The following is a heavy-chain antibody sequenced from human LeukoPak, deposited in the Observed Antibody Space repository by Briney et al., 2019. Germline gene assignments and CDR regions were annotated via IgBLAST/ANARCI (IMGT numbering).Heavy chain of an antibody. D-gene: IGHD5-24*01. CDR2: IYHSGST. CDR1: GYSISSGYY. Sequence: TSETLSLTCAVSGYSISSGYYWGWIRQPPGKGLEWIGSIYHSGSTNYNPSLKSRVTISVDTSKNQFSLKLSSVTAADTAVYYCARAASSARWLQLGYWGQGTLVTVSS. CDR3: ARAASSARWLQLGY. J-gene: IGHJ4*02. V-gene: IGHV4-38-2*01.